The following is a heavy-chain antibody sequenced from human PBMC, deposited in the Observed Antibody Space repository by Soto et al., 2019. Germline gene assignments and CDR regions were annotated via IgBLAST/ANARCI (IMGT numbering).Heavy chain of an antibody. CDR1: GGSMTSYY. J-gene: IGHJ5*02. V-gene: IGHV4-4*07. CDR2: VYSSGGT. D-gene: IGHD3-3*01. Sequence: SETLSLTCTVSGGSMTSYYWTWIRQPAGKGLEWIGRVYSSGGTHYNPSLKGRVTISLDTSKNQFSLRLLSVTDADTAVYFCARGQRFSDWFDPWGQGTSDTVSS. CDR3: ARGQRFSDWFDP.